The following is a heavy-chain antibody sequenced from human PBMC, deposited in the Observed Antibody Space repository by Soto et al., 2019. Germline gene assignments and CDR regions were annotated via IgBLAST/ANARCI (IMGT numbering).Heavy chain of an antibody. CDR2: IYSGGST. CDR1: GFSVSSSD. V-gene: IGHV3-53*01. Sequence: TGGSLRLSCAASGFSVSSSDMSWVRQVPGEGLEWVSVIYSGGSTHDADYVKGRFSVSRDTSKNTVDLHMNSLRVDDTAVYYCGASARKDYHFAMDGWVQGTGVTVSS. CDR3: GASARKDYHFAMDG. J-gene: IGHJ6*02.